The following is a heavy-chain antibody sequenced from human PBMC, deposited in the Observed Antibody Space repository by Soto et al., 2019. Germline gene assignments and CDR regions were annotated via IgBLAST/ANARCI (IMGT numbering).Heavy chain of an antibody. CDR2: ISGSSGFV. D-gene: IGHD7-27*01. CDR1: GFTFSNHN. J-gene: IGHJ4*02. CDR3: ARDDVSRTGEEGLLDY. Sequence: EVQLVESGGGLVKPGGSLRLSCTDSGFTFSNHNMNWVRQAPGKGPEWLSSISGSSGFVSYADSVKGRFTISRHNAKYSVFLQMNSLRVEDTAVYFCARDDVSRTGEEGLLDYWGQGTLVTVSS. V-gene: IGHV3-21*01.